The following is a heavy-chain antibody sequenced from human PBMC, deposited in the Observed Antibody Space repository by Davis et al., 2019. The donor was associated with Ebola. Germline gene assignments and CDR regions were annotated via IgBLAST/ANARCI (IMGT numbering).Heavy chain of an antibody. CDR1: GFTFSSYS. D-gene: IGHD1-1*01. CDR3: ARDNRPRTTLTYFDY. V-gene: IGHV3-21*01. CDR2: ISSSSSYI. J-gene: IGHJ4*02. Sequence: GGSLRLSCAASGFTFSSYSMNWVRQAPGKGLEWVSSISSSSSYIYYADSLKGRFTISRDNAENSLYLQMNSLRVEDTAIYYCARDNRPRTTLTYFDYWGQGILVTVSS.